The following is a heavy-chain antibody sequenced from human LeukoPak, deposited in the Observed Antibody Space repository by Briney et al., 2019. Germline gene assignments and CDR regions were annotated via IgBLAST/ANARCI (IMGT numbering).Heavy chain of an antibody. Sequence: SETLSLTCTVSGGSISSYYWSWIRQPPGKGLEWIGYIYYSGSTNYNPSLKSRVTISVDTSKNQFSLKLSSVTAAEKAVYYCAREVYYDSRGYFDYSGQGTLVTVSS. CDR2: IYYSGST. CDR3: AREVYYDSRGYFDY. V-gene: IGHV4-59*01. CDR1: GGSISSYY. J-gene: IGHJ4*02. D-gene: IGHD3-22*01.